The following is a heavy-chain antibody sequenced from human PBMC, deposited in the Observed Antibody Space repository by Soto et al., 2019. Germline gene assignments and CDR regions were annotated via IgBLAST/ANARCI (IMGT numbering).Heavy chain of an antibody. D-gene: IGHD5-18*01. CDR1: GYTFYSHS. V-gene: IGHV1-18*01. CDR2: INADYGNT. J-gene: IGHJ6*02. CDR3: ARCIQGDYYYGMDV. Sequence: ASVKVSCKASGYTFYSHSISWVRQAPGQGLEWMGRINADYGNTQYAQKFRGRVTMTTDTSTTPVYMELTNLRSDDTAVYYCARCIQGDYYYGMDVWGQGTTVTVSS.